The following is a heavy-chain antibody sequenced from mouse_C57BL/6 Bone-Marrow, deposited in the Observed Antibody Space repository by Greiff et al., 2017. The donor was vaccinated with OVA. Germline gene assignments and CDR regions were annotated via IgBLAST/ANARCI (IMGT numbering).Heavy chain of an antibody. Sequence: EVKLVESGGGLVKPGGSLKLSCAASGFTFSSYAMSWVRQTPEKRLEWVATISDGGSYTYYPDNVKGRFTISRDNAKNNLYLQMSHLKSEDTAMYYCARGGDYLFAYWGQGTLVTVSA. CDR3: ARGGDYLFAY. CDR2: ISDGGSYT. V-gene: IGHV5-4*03. J-gene: IGHJ3*01. CDR1: GFTFSSYA. D-gene: IGHD2-4*01.